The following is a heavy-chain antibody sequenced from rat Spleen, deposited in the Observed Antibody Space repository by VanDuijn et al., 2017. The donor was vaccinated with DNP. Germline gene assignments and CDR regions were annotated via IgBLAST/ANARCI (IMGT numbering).Heavy chain of an antibody. Sequence: EVQLQESGPGLVKPSQSLSLTCSVTGYSITSSYRWNWIRKFPGNKLEWMGYINSAGSTNYNPSLKSRISITRDTSKNQFFLQVNSVTTEDTATYYCAKTTGINGGYAMDAWGQGTSVTVSS. D-gene: IGHD1-9*01. J-gene: IGHJ4*01. V-gene: IGHV3-3*01. CDR3: AKTTGINGGYAMDA. CDR1: GYSITSSYR. CDR2: INSAGST.